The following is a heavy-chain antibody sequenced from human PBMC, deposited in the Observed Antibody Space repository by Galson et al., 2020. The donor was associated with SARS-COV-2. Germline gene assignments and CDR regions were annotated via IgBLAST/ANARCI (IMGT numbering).Heavy chain of an antibody. Sequence: SETLSLTCTVSGGSINSGGYYWSWIRQRPGKGLEWIGYIYYSGSTYYNPSLKGRVTISLDTSKNQFSLKLTSVTAADTAVYYCARDTYFYDSGGSYWGQGTLVTVSS. V-gene: IGHV4-31*03. CDR2: IYYSGST. D-gene: IGHD3-22*01. CDR1: GGSINSGGYY. J-gene: IGHJ4*02. CDR3: ARDTYFYDSGGSY.